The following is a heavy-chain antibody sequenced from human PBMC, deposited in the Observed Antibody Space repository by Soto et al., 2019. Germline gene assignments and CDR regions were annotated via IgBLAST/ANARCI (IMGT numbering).Heavy chain of an antibody. CDR1: GGSISSGGYY. J-gene: IGHJ4*02. CDR3: ARVQTSWYFDY. CDR2: IYYSGST. V-gene: IGHV4-31*03. Sequence: TLSLTCTASGGSISSGGYYWSWIRQHPGKGLEWIGYIYYSGSTYYNPSLKSRVTISVDTSKNQFSLKLSSVTAADTAVYYCARVQTSWYFDYWGQGTLVTVSS.